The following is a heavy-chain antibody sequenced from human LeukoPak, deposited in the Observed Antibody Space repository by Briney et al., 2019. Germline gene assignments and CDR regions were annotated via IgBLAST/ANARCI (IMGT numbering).Heavy chain of an antibody. CDR3: AKEIVGAPTPGAY. D-gene: IGHD1-26*01. Sequence: SETLSLTCAVSTDSITSNWWSWVRQPPGKGLEWIGEVHKSGSTNYYPSLQSRVTISIDKSKNQIALELTTVTAADTAVYYCAKEIVGAPTPGAYWGQGILVTVSS. CDR2: VHKSGST. CDR1: TDSITSNW. V-gene: IGHV4-4*02. J-gene: IGHJ4*02.